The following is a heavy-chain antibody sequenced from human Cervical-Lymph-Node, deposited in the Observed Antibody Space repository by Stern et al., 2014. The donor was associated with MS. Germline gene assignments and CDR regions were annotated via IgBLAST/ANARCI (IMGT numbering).Heavy chain of an antibody. Sequence: VQLLESGPEVKKPGASVKVSCKASGYTFTNYGVSWIRQAPGQGLEWVGWINPKNGATNSAQKFQDRLSMTTDTSTETIYMELGTLTSDDTAVYYCSRDQYGGGVVDRTDYWGQGTLVTVSS. CDR3: SRDQYGGGVVDRTDY. D-gene: IGHD1-14*01. CDR2: INPKNGAT. CDR1: GYTFTNYG. J-gene: IGHJ4*02. V-gene: IGHV1-18*01.